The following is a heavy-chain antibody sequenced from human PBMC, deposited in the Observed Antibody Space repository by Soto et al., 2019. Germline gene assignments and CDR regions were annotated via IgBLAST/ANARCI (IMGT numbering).Heavy chain of an antibody. J-gene: IGHJ5*01. Sequence: SETLSLTCAVSGGSISSTNWWSWVRQPPGKGLEWIGEIYHSGSTNYNPSLKSRVIISVDKSKNQFSLKLSSVTAADTAVYYCARAYDYSSNRFDPCGQGTLVT. D-gene: IGHD4-4*01. CDR1: GGSISSTNW. CDR3: ARAYDYSSNRFDP. CDR2: IYHSGST. V-gene: IGHV4-4*02.